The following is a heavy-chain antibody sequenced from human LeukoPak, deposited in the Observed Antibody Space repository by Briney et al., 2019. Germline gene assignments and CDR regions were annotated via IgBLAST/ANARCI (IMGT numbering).Heavy chain of an antibody. V-gene: IGHV4-39*07. Sequence: SETLSLTCTVSGGSISSSSYYWGWIRQPPGKGLEWIGSIYYSGSTNYNPSLKSRVTISVDTSKNQFSLKLSSVTAADTAVYYCARVGIHYYGSGSYYPIWGQGTLVTVSS. CDR2: IYYSGST. J-gene: IGHJ4*02. CDR1: GGSISSSSYY. CDR3: ARVGIHYYGSGSYYPI. D-gene: IGHD3-10*01.